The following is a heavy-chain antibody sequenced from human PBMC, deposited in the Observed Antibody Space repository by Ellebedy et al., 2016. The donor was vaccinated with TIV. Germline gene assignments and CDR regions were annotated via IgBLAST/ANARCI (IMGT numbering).Heavy chain of an antibody. J-gene: IGHJ4*02. CDR1: GYLFANYW. Sequence: GGSLRLXXQASGYLFANYWISWVRQRPGKGLEWMGVIYPGDSDTRYSPSLQGQVTISVDKSSSTAYLQWNSLKASDTAMYFCARPYYYDSSGYYSGDYWGQGTLVTVSS. CDR2: IYPGDSDT. V-gene: IGHV5-51*01. D-gene: IGHD3-22*01. CDR3: ARPYYYDSSGYYSGDY.